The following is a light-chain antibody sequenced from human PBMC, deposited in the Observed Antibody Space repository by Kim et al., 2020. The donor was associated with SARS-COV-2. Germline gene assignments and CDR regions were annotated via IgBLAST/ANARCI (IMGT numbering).Light chain of an antibody. J-gene: IGLJ1*01. CDR2: GKN. V-gene: IGLV3-19*01. Sequence: ALGQTVRITSQGDSLRSYYASWYQQKPGQAPVLVIYGKNNRPSGIPDRFSGSSSGNTASLTITGAQAEDEADYYCSSRDSSGNHRVFGTGTKVTVL. CDR3: SSRDSSGNHRV. CDR1: SLRSYY.